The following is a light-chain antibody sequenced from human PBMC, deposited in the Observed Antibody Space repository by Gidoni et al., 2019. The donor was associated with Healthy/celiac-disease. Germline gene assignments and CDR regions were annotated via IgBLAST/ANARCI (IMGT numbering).Light chain of an antibody. CDR2: DNN. CDR1: SSNIGNNY. V-gene: IGLV1-51*01. Sequence: QSVLTQPPSGSAAPGQKVTISCSGSSSNIGNNYVSWYQQLPRTAPKLLIYDNNKRPSGIPDRFSGSKSGTSATLGITGLQTGDEADYYCGTWDSSLSAVVFGGGTKLTVL. CDR3: GTWDSSLSAVV. J-gene: IGLJ2*01.